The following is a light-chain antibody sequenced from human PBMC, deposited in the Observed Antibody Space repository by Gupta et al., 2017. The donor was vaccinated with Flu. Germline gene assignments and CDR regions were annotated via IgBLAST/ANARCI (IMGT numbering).Light chain of an antibody. V-gene: IGLV1-36*01. Sequence: TVTITCSGRNSNIGNNAVTWYQQVPGEAPKRLIVCDDVVASGVSDRFSSYKSGTYASPETXVXQSEEEXDDYCSEWDDRMIGVVFGGGTRLTVL. CDR3: SEWDDRMIGVV. J-gene: IGLJ2*01. CDR1: NSNIGNNA. CDR2: CDD.